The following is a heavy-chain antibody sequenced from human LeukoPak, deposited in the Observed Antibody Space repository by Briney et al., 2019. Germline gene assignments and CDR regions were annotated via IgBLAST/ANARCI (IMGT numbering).Heavy chain of an antibody. CDR3: ATQTTVTTFSAFDI. V-gene: IGHV3-23*01. D-gene: IGHD4-17*01. Sequence: GGSLRLSCAASGFTFSSYAMSWVRQAPGKGLEWVSAISGSGGSTYYADSVKGRYTISRDNSKNTLYLQMNSLRAEDTAVYYCATQTTVTTFSAFDIWGQGTMVTVSS. J-gene: IGHJ3*02. CDR2: ISGSGGST. CDR1: GFTFSSYA.